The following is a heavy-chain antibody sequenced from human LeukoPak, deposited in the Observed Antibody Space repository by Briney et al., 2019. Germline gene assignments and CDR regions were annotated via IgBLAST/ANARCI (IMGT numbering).Heavy chain of an antibody. Sequence: SETLSLTCTVSGGSISSYYWSWVRQPPGKGLEWIGYSYYSGSTNYNPSLKSRVTISVDTSKNQFSLKLSSVTAADTAVYYCARTTRASLYYFDYWGQGTLVTVSS. CDR1: GGSISSYY. V-gene: IGHV4-59*01. D-gene: IGHD1-14*01. CDR2: SYYSGST. J-gene: IGHJ4*02. CDR3: ARTTRASLYYFDY.